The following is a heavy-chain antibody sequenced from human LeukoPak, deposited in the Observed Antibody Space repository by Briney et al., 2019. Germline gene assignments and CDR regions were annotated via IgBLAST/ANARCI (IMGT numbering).Heavy chain of an antibody. D-gene: IGHD3-22*01. V-gene: IGHV3-23*01. CDR3: AKVTYDSSGYEYFQH. CDR1: RFSISTYA. CDR2: ISGSGGST. J-gene: IGHJ1*01. Sequence: GGSLRLSCAASRFSISTYAMSWVRQAPGKGLEWVSAISGSGGSTYYADSVKGRFTISRDNSKNTLYLQMNSLRAEDTAVYYCAKVTYDSSGYEYFQHWGQGTLVTVSS.